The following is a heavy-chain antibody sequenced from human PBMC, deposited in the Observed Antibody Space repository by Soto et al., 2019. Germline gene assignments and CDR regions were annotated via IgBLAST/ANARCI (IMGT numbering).Heavy chain of an antibody. Sequence: QVQLVQSGAEVKKPGSSVKVSCKASGGTFSSYAISWVRQAPGQGLEWMGGIIPIFGTAHYAQKFQGRVTITADESTSTGYMELSSLRSEDTAVYYCARSITGTVSYYYGMDVWGQGTTVTVSS. CDR2: IIPIFGTA. CDR1: GGTFSSYA. CDR3: ARSITGTVSYYYGMDV. V-gene: IGHV1-69*12. J-gene: IGHJ6*02. D-gene: IGHD1-20*01.